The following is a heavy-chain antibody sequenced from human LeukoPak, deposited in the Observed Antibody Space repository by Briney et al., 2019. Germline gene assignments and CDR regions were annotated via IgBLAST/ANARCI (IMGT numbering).Heavy chain of an antibody. CDR2: ISAYNGNT. V-gene: IGHV1-18*01. J-gene: IGHJ4*02. CDR1: GYTFTSYG. CDR3: ARNYDSRGGY. Sequence: ASVKVSCKASGYTFTSYGISWVRQAPGQGLEWMGWISAYNGNTNYAQKFQGRVTITADKSTSTAYMELSSLRSEDTAVYYCARNYDSRGGYWGQGTLVTVSS. D-gene: IGHD3-3*01.